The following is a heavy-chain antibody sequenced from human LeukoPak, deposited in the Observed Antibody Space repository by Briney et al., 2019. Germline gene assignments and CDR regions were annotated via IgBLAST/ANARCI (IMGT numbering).Heavy chain of an antibody. Sequence: SETLSLTCTVSGGSISSYYWSWIRQPPGKGLEWIGYIYYSGSTNYNPSLKSRVTISVDTSKNQFSLKLSSVTAADTAVYYCAREGRGELYYFXXWGQGTLVT. CDR2: IYYSGST. CDR3: AREGRGELYYFXX. CDR1: GGSISSYY. V-gene: IGHV4-59*01. D-gene: IGHD1-26*01. J-gene: IGHJ4*02.